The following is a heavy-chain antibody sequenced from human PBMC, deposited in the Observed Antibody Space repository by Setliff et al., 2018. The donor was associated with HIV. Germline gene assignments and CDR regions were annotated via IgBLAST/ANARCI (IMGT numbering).Heavy chain of an antibody. J-gene: IGHJ4*02. V-gene: IGHV4-39*01. CDR2: IYYTGST. CDR3: ARHVATFLGTQFYYPDY. D-gene: IGHD2-21*01. Sequence: SETLSLTCTVSGGSIRSSSYYWGWIRHPPGKGLDWIGSIYYTGSTYYNLSLKSRVTISVDTSKNEFSLELSSVTAADTAVYYCARHVATFLGTQFYYPDYWGQGTLVTVSS. CDR1: GGSIRSSSYY.